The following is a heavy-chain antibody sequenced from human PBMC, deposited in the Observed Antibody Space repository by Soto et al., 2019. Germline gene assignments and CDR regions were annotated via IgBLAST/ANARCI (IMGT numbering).Heavy chain of an antibody. D-gene: IGHD3-10*01. Sequence: ASVKVSCKASGYTFTSYGISWVRQAPGQGLEWMGWISAYNGNTNYAQKLQGRVTMTTDTSTSTAYMELRSLRSDDTAVYYCARDVPSYYYGSGSYIYYYGMDVWGQGTTVTVSS. J-gene: IGHJ6*02. V-gene: IGHV1-18*01. CDR3: ARDVPSYYYGSGSYIYYYGMDV. CDR1: GYTFTSYG. CDR2: ISAYNGNT.